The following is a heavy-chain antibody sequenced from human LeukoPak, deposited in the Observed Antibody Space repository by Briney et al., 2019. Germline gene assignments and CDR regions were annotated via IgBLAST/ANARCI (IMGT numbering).Heavy chain of an antibody. V-gene: IGHV1-8*03. CDR3: ARGYGYQLLDYYMDV. D-gene: IGHD2-2*01. Sequence: ASVKVSCKASGYTFTSYDINWVRQATGQGLEWMGWMNPNSGNTGYAQKFQGRVTITRNTSISTAYMELSSLRSEDTAVHYCARGYGYQLLDYYMDVWGKGTTVTVSS. CDR1: GYTFTSYD. CDR2: MNPNSGNT. J-gene: IGHJ6*03.